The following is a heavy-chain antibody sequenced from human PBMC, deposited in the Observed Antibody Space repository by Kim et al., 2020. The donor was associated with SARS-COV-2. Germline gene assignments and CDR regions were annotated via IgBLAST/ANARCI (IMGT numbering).Heavy chain of an antibody. V-gene: IGHV4-31*03. CDR1: GGSISSGGYY. CDR3: ARDSRGKHLGWYSSGFAIDP. Sequence: SETLSLTCTVSGGSISSGGYYWSWIRQHPGKGLEWIGYIYYSGSTYYNQSLKSRVTISVDTSKNQFSLKLSSVTAADTAVYYCARDSRGKHLGWYSSGFAIDPWGQGTLVTVSS. D-gene: IGHD6-19*01. CDR2: IYYSGST. J-gene: IGHJ5*02.